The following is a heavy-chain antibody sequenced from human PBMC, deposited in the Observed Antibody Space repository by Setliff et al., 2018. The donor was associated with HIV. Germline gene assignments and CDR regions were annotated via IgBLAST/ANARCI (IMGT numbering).Heavy chain of an antibody. CDR1: RDSINGHW. Sequence: SETLSLTCTVSRDSINGHWWSWIRQPPGKGLEWTGSIHYSGITHYNPSLKSRLTMSVDTSKIQVSLKLTSVTAADTAVYYCARYKCINFACVGFDIWGQGTVVTVSS. V-gene: IGHV4-59*11. D-gene: IGHD3-9*01. CDR3: ARYKCINFACVGFDI. J-gene: IGHJ3*02. CDR2: IHYSGIT.